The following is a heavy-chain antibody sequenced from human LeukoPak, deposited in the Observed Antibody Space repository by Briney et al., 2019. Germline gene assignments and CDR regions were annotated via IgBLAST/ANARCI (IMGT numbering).Heavy chain of an antibody. CDR2: IYSSGST. D-gene: IGHD5-18*01. V-gene: IGHV4-59*01. Sequence: PSETLSLTCTVSGGSISSYYWSWIRQPPGKGLEWIGYIYSSGSTNYNPSLKSRVTISVDTSNNQSSLKLSSVTAADTAVYYCARGHSYGYGWFDPWGQGTLVTVSS. J-gene: IGHJ5*02. CDR3: ARGHSYGYGWFDP. CDR1: GGSISSYY.